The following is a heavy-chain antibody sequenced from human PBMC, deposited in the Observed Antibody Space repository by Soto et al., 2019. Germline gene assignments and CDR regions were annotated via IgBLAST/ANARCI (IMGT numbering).Heavy chain of an antibody. D-gene: IGHD2-2*02. CDR2: ISGSGGST. Sequence: EVQLLESGGGLVQPGGSLRLSCAASGFTFSTYAMSWVRQAPGKGLEWVSAISGSGGSTYYADSVKGRFTISRDNSKNTLFLQMNSLRAEDPAVHYCARGLGYCSSTSCYIWFDYWGQGTLVTVSS. V-gene: IGHV3-23*01. J-gene: IGHJ4*02. CDR1: GFTFSTYA. CDR3: ARGLGYCSSTSCYIWFDY.